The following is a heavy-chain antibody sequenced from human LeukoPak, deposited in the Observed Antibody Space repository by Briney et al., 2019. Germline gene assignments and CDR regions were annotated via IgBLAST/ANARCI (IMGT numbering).Heavy chain of an antibody. V-gene: IGHV3-66*01. Sequence: GGSLRLSCAASGFTFSTYDMHWVRQAPGKGLEWVSVIYSGGSTYYADSVKGRFTISRDNSKNTLYLQMNSLRAEDTAVYYCARGVMATTFDYWGQGTLVTVSS. CDR2: IYSGGST. D-gene: IGHD5-24*01. CDR1: GFTFSTYD. J-gene: IGHJ4*02. CDR3: ARGVMATTFDY.